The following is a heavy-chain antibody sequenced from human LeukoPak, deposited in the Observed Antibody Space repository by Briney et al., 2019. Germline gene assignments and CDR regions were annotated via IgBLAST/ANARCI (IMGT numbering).Heavy chain of an antibody. CDR1: GFSFSSYW. D-gene: IGHD3-3*01. Sequence: TGGSLRLSCAVSGFSFSSYWMSWVRQAPGKGLEWVATIKQDGSEKYYVDSVKGRFTISRDNAKNSLYLQMNSLRAEDTAVYYCARDRYDFWSGKSFDFWGQGTLVTVSS. J-gene: IGHJ4*02. CDR2: IKQDGSEK. V-gene: IGHV3-7*01. CDR3: ARDRYDFWSGKSFDF.